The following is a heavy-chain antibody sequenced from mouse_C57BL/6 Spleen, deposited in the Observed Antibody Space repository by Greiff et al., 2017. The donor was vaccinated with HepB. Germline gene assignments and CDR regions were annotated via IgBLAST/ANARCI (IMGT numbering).Heavy chain of an antibody. CDR1: GFTFSSYG. CDR2: ISSGGSYT. Sequence: EVQRVESGGDLVKPGGSLKLSCAASGFTFSSYGMSWVCQTPDKRLEWVATISSGGSYTYYPDSVKGRFTISRDNAKNTLYLQMSSLKSEDTAMYYCARQREFITTVVATPYFDVWGTGTTVTVSS. D-gene: IGHD1-1*01. J-gene: IGHJ1*03. CDR3: ARQREFITTVVATPYFDV. V-gene: IGHV5-6*01.